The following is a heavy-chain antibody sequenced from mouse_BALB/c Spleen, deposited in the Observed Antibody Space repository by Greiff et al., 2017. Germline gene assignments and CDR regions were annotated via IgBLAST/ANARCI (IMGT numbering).Heavy chain of an antibody. V-gene: IGHV5-17*02. CDR3: ARGGAYYGYDGYFDV. J-gene: IGHJ1*01. CDR2: ISSGSSTL. Sequence: EVHLVESGGGLVQPGGSRKLSCAASGFTFSSFGMHWVRQAPEKGLEWVAYISSGSSTLYYADTVKGRFTISRDNPKNTLFLQMTSLRSEDTAMYYCARGGAYYGYDGYFDVWGAGTTVTVSS. D-gene: IGHD2-14*01. CDR1: GFTFSSFG.